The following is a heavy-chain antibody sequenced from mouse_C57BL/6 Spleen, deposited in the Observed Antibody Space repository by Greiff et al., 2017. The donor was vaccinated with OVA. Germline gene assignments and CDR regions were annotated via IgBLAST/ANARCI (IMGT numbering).Heavy chain of an antibody. D-gene: IGHD1-1*01. V-gene: IGHV1-26*01. CDR2: INPNNGGT. CDR3: ARSGYYYGSSFDY. Sequence: EVQLQQSGPELVKPGASVKISCKASGYTFTDYYMNWVKQSHGKSLEWIGDINPNNGGTSYNQKFKGKATLTVDKSSSTAYMELRSLTSEDSAVYYCARSGYYYGSSFDYWGKGTTLTVSS. CDR1: GYTFTDYY. J-gene: IGHJ2*01.